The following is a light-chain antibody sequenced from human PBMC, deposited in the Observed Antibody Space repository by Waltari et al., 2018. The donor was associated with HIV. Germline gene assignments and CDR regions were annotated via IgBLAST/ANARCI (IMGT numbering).Light chain of an antibody. CDR3: QQYYSSLPT. J-gene: IGKJ1*01. CDR2: WAS. CDR1: QSVLDSSNNKNC. Sequence: DIVMTQSPDSLVVSLGERATINCKASQSVLDSSNNKNCLGWYQQKPGQPPKLIIYWASTRGSRVPERFSGSGFGTDFNLTISSLQAEDVAVYYCQQYYSSLPTFGQGTKVESK. V-gene: IGKV4-1*01.